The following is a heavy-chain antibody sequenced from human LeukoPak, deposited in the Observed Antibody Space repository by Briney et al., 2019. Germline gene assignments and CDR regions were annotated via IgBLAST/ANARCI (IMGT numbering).Heavy chain of an antibody. J-gene: IGHJ4*02. CDR1: GFTFSNYW. Sequence: GGSLRLSCAASGFTFSNYWMYWVRQAPGKGLVWVSHINSDGSRTSYVDSVKGRFTISRDNAKNTLYLQMNSLRAEDTAVYFCARGFYNDYPFDYWGQGILVTVSS. V-gene: IGHV3-74*01. D-gene: IGHD4-11*01. CDR2: INSDGSRT. CDR3: ARGFYNDYPFDY.